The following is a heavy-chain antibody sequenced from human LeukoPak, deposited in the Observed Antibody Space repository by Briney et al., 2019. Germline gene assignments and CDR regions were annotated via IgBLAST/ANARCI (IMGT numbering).Heavy chain of an antibody. CDR2: ISSSGGST. J-gene: IGHJ4*02. CDR3: ARDFLGYTFDY. D-gene: IGHD2-2*02. V-gene: IGHV3-23*01. Sequence: PGGSLRLSCAASGFTFSNYAMSWVRQAPGKGLEWVSLISSSGGSTYYADSVKGRFTISRDNSENTLYLQMNSLRAEDTAVYYCARDFLGYTFDYWGQGTLVTVSS. CDR1: GFTFSNYA.